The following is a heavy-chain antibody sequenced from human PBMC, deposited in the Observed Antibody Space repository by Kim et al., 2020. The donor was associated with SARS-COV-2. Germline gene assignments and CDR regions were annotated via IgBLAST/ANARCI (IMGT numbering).Heavy chain of an antibody. V-gene: IGHV3-30*04. CDR1: GFTFSGYP. CDR2: ISYDGTDT. J-gene: IGHJ4*02. D-gene: IGHD3-22*01. CDR3: ARDWGYDSSGHLSHVDF. Sequence: GGSLRLSCETSGFTFSGYPFHWVRQAPGKGLEWVAVISYDGTDTYYADSVQGRFTISRDNSKHTVFLQMNSLRPEDTAVYYCARDWGYDSSGHLSHVDFWGPGTLVTVSS.